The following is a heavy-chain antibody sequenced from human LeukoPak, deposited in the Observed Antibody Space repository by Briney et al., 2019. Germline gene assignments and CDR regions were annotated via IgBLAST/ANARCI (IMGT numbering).Heavy chain of an antibody. V-gene: IGHV1-69*13. Sequence: GASVKVSCKASGGTFSSYAISWVRQAPGQGLEWMGGIIPIFGTANYAQKFQGRVTITADESTSTAYMELSSLRSEDTAVYYCASLPTTGGDVWGQGTTVTVSS. D-gene: IGHD1-14*01. CDR1: GGTFSSYA. CDR2: IIPIFGTA. J-gene: IGHJ6*02. CDR3: ASLPTTGGDV.